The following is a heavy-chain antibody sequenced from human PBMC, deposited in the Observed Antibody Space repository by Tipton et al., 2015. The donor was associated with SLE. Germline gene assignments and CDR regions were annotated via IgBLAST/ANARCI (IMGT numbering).Heavy chain of an antibody. CDR3: ARALGITGSYYYYTDV. V-gene: IGHV3-21*01. J-gene: IGHJ6*03. CDR2: ISSSSSYI. Sequence: SLRLSCAASGYTFSSYTMNWVRQAPGKGLEWVSSISSSSSYIYYADSMKGRFTISRDNAKNSLYLQMKSLRVEDTAVYYCARALGITGSYYYYTDVWGKGTTVTVSS. CDR1: GYTFSSYT. D-gene: IGHD1-14*01.